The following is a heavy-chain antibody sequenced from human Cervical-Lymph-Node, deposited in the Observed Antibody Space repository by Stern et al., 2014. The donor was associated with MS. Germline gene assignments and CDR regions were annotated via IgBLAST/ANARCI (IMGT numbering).Heavy chain of an antibody. CDR1: GYTFTDYY. CDR2: IDPYSGGT. J-gene: IGHJ4*02. CDR3: ARGIPIMPSILSPFLYSFES. V-gene: IGHV1-2*02. Sequence: QMQLEQSGAEVKKPGASVMVSCKSSGYTFTDYYLHWVWQAPGQGLEWVGWIDPYSGGTNHAPRLQGRVTISRGPSIGTAYMELRVLTSDDTAVYYCARGIPIMPSILSPFLYSFESWGQGTQITVSS. D-gene: IGHD3-3*02.